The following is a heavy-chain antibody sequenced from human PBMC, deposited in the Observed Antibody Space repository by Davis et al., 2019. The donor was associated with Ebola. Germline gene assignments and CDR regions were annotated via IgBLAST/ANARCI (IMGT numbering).Heavy chain of an antibody. D-gene: IGHD3-10*01. CDR1: GGTFSSYA. V-gene: IGHV1-69*05. Sequence: AASVKVSCKASGGTFSSYAISWVRQAPGQGLEWMGGIIPIFGTANYAQKLQGIVTMTTDTSTSTSYMELRSLRSDDTAVYYCARGITRVRGLDWFDPWGQGTLVTVSS. CDR2: IIPIFGTA. J-gene: IGHJ5*02. CDR3: ARGITRVRGLDWFDP.